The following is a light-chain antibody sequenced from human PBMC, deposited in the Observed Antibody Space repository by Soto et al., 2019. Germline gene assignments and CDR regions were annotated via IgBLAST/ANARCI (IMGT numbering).Light chain of an antibody. Sequence: EIVLTQSPGTLSESPGERATLSCRASQSVSSSYLAWYQQKPGQAPRLLIYGASSRATGIPDRFSGSGSGTDFTLTISRLEPEDFAMYYCQQYGSSPWTFGQGTKVEIK. J-gene: IGKJ1*01. CDR3: QQYGSSPWT. CDR1: QSVSSSY. V-gene: IGKV3-20*01. CDR2: GAS.